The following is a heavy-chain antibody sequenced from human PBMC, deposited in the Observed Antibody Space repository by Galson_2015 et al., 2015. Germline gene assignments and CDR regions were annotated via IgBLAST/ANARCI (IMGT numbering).Heavy chain of an antibody. Sequence: SLRLSCAASGFTFSTYAMIWVRQTPGKGLEWVSYLDGSGVSTYYADSVKGRFTISRDSSRNTLFMQMNSLRAEDTAVYYCARLRSGSTSGWNYYYFDPWGQGTLVTVSS. CDR1: GFTFSTYA. V-gene: IGHV3-23*01. CDR3: ARLRSGSTSGWNYYYFDP. J-gene: IGHJ4*02. CDR2: LDGSGVST. D-gene: IGHD6-19*01.